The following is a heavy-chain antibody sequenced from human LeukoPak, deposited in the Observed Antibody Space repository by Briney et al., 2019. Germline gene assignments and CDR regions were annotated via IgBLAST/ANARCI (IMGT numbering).Heavy chain of an antibody. CDR2: IYYSGNY. CDR1: GVSINNYY. D-gene: IGHD5-18*01. Sequence: SETLSLTCTVSGVSINNYYWTWIRQPPGKGLEWIGSIYYSGNYNYNPSLKSRGTFSLDTSKNQFSLTLTSVTAADTALYFCARASPQPVWGQGTLVTVSS. CDR3: ARASPQPV. J-gene: IGHJ4*02. V-gene: IGHV4-59*01.